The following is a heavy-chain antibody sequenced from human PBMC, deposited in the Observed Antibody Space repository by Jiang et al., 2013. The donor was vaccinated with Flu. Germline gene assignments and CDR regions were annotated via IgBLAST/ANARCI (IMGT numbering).Heavy chain of an antibody. Sequence: LLKPSETLSLTCTVSGGSISSYYWSWIRQPPGKGLEWIGYIYYSGSTNYNPSLKSRVTISVDTSKNQFSLKLSSVTAADTAVYYCARHGNGYSYGYGMDVWGQGTTVTVSS. D-gene: IGHD5-18*01. V-gene: IGHV4-59*08. J-gene: IGHJ6*02. CDR3: ARHGNGYSYGYGMDV. CDR1: GGSISSYY. CDR2: IYYSGST.